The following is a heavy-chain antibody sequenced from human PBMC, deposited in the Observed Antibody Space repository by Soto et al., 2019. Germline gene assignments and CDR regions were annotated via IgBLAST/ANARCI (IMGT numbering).Heavy chain of an antibody. CDR2: IWFDGNNK. D-gene: IGHD6-13*01. Sequence: QVQLVESGGGVVQPGRSLRLSCAASGFDLNSYDMHWVRQAPGKGLEWVARIWFDGNNKNYADSVKGRFTVSRDSSRRTLYLEMNSLRAEDTAVYYCARGGFSSSSRCHHWGHGTLVTVSS. CDR1: GFDLNSYD. J-gene: IGHJ5*02. CDR3: ARGGFSSSSRCHH. V-gene: IGHV3-33*01.